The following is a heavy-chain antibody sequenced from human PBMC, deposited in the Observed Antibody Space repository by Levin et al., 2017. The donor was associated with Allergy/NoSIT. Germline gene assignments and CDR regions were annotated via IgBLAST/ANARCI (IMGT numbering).Heavy chain of an antibody. V-gene: IGHV1-69*04. CDR3: ARDNGSGRHYYYYYMDV. Sequence: SVKVSCKASGGTFSSYTISWVRQAPGQGLEWMGRIIPILGIANYAQKFQGRVTITADKSTSTAYMELSSLRSEDTAVYYCARDNGSGRHYYYYYMDVWGKGTTVTVSS. J-gene: IGHJ6*03. CDR1: GGTFSSYT. D-gene: IGHD3-10*01. CDR2: IIPILGIA.